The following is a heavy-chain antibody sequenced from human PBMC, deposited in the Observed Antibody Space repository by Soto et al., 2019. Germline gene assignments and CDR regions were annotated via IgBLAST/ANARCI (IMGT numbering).Heavy chain of an antibody. J-gene: IGHJ4*02. Sequence: GGSLRISCAASGFTFSDYYMDWVRHLPGKGLEWVGRSRSRAYSYTTEYAPFLKGRFSISRDDSRDSMYLQMNSLKSDDTAVYYCARDTGGSYDYWGQGALVTVSS. CDR3: ARDTGGSYDY. CDR1: GFTFSDYY. V-gene: IGHV3-72*01. D-gene: IGHD1-26*01. CDR2: SRSRAYSYTT.